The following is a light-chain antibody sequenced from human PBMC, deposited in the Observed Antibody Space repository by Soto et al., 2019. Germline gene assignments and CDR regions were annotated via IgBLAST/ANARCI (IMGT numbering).Light chain of an antibody. CDR1: QSVNSNL. V-gene: IGKV3-20*01. Sequence: EIVLTQSPGTLSLSPGEGATVSCRASQSVNSNLLAWFQQKPGQAPRLLIHDASRRATGIPDRFSGSGSGTDFTLSISRLEPEDFAVYYCQQYTNWPYTFGQGTKLEIK. CDR2: DAS. CDR3: QQYTNWPYT. J-gene: IGKJ2*01.